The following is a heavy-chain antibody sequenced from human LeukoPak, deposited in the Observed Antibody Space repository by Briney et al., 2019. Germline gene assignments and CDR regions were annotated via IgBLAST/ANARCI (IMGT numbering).Heavy chain of an antibody. J-gene: IGHJ4*02. CDR3: AKDRCSGGSCPIEFDY. CDR1: GFTFSSYS. D-gene: IGHD2-15*01. CDR2: ISSSSSTI. V-gene: IGHV3-48*01. Sequence: GGSLRLSCAASGFTFSSYSMNWVRQAPGKGLEWVSYISSSSSTIYYADSVKGRFTISRDNSKNTLYLQMNSLRAEDTAVYYCAKDRCSGGSCPIEFDYWGQGTLVTVSS.